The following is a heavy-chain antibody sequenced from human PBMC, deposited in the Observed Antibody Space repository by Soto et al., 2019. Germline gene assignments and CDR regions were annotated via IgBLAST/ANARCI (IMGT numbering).Heavy chain of an antibody. Sequence: GGSLRLSCAASGFTFSGYYMSWIRQAPGKGLEWLSNINSNGVHTNYADSVKGRFTISRDNAKNSLYLQMNTLRAEDTAVYYCARGLDSSTWYRGIDYWGQGTLVTVSS. CDR1: GFTFSGYY. V-gene: IGHV3-11*06. CDR3: ARGLDSSTWYRGIDY. J-gene: IGHJ4*02. D-gene: IGHD6-13*01. CDR2: INSNGVHT.